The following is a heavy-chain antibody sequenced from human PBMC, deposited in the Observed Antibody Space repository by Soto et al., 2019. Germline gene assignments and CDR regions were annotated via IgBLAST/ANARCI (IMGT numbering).Heavy chain of an antibody. CDR1: GFTFSSYG. Sequence: GGSLRLSCAASGFTFSSYGRHWDRQAPGKGLEWVAVISYDGGNKYYADSVKGRFTISRDNSKNTLYLQMNSLRAEDTAVYYCAKDSQRNDFWSGTPGSYYYYYMDVWGKGTTVTVSS. V-gene: IGHV3-30*18. J-gene: IGHJ6*03. CDR3: AKDSQRNDFWSGTPGSYYYYYMDV. D-gene: IGHD3-3*01. CDR2: ISYDGGNK.